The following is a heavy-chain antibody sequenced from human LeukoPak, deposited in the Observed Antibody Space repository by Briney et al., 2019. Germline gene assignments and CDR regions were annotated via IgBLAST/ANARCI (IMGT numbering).Heavy chain of an antibody. CDR1: GFTFSSYW. Sequence: GGSLRLSCAASGFTFSSYWMSWVRQAPGKGLEWVANIKQDGSEKYYVDSVKGRFTISRDNSKNTLYLQMNSLRAEDTAVYYCAKESGSGSYYGYFDYWGQGTLVTVSS. J-gene: IGHJ4*02. CDR3: AKESGSGSYYGYFDY. D-gene: IGHD1-26*01. CDR2: IKQDGSEK. V-gene: IGHV3-7*01.